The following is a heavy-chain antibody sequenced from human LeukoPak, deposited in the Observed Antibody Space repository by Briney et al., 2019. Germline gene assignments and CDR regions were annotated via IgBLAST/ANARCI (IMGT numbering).Heavy chain of an antibody. CDR3: ARDSPGTDYYDSSGYPKDAFDI. CDR1: GFTFSSYS. Sequence: GGSLRLSCAASGFTFSSYSMNWVRQAPGKGLEWVSSISSSSSYIYYADSVKGRFTISRDNAKNSLYLQMNSLRAEDTAVYYCARDSPGTDYYDSSGYPKDAFDIWGQGTMVTASS. CDR2: ISSSSSYI. D-gene: IGHD3-22*01. J-gene: IGHJ3*02. V-gene: IGHV3-21*01.